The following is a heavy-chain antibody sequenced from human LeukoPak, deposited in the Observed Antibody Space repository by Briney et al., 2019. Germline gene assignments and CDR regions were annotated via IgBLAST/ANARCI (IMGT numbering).Heavy chain of an antibody. CDR1: GYIFTDYF. CDR2: VNPKDGDT. CDR3: SRDLSSTAYWELDY. Sequence: GASVKVSCKASGYIFTDYFIHWVRQAPGQGPEWMGRVNPKDGDTYYAQTFQGRVTVTGATSISTAYMGLTTLRSDDTAIYYCSRDLSSTAYWELDYWGQGTLVTVSS. D-gene: IGHD3-10*01. J-gene: IGHJ4*02. V-gene: IGHV1-2*06.